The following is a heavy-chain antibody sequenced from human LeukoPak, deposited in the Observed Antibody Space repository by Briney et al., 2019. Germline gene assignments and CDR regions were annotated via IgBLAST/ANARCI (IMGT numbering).Heavy chain of an antibody. CDR3: AKDATDGVVPRDSYGMDV. J-gene: IGHJ6*02. V-gene: IGHV3-30*18. D-gene: IGHD2-2*01. CDR1: ASTFSSYA. Sequence: GGSLRLSCAASASTFSSYAMHWVRQAPGKGLEWVAAITYDGSKIFYTDSVKGRFTFSRDNSKNTLYLQMNSLKPEDTAVYCCAKDATDGVVPRDSYGMDVWGLGTTVTVSS. CDR2: ITYDGSKI.